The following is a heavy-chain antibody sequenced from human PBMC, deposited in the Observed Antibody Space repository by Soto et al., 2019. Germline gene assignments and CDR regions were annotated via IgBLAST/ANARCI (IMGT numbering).Heavy chain of an antibody. CDR1: GFTFSTYA. CDR3: ARDQLIISTQYYFDC. D-gene: IGHD3-9*01. J-gene: IGHJ4*02. CDR2: ISYDGSNK. Sequence: QVQLVETGGGVVQPGRSLRLSCAASGFTFSTYAMHWVRQAPGKGLEWVAVISYDGSNKYYPDSVKGRFTISRDNSKNSLYLQMNSLRDEDTAVYYCARDQLIISTQYYFDCWGQGTLVTVSS. V-gene: IGHV3-30*14.